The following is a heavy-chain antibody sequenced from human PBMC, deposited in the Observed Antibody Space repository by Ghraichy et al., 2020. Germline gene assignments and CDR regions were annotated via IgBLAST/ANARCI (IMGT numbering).Heavy chain of an antibody. CDR1: GFTFSTYG. J-gene: IGHJ4*02. CDR3: AKTTTGTLPGDF. CDR2: ISYDGSNK. V-gene: IGHV3-30*18. Sequence: GGSLRLSCAASGFTFSTYGMHWVRQAPGKGLEWVALISYDGSNKYHADSVKGRFTISRDNSKNTLYLQMNSLRAEDTAVYYCAKTTTGTLPGDFWGQGTLVTVSS. D-gene: IGHD4-17*01.